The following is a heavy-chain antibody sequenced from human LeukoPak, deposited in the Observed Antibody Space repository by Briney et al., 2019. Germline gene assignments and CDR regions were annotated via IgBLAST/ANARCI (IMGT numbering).Heavy chain of an antibody. D-gene: IGHD3-9*01. J-gene: IGHJ4*02. CDR3: AELIRYFDWFSVYFDY. V-gene: IGHV5-51*01. CDR2: IYPGDSDT. CDR1: GYSFTSYW. Sequence: GESLKISCKGSGYSFTSYWIGWVRQMPGKGLEWMGIIYPGDSDTRYSPSFQVQVTISADKSISTAHLQWSSLKSSDTAIEHCAELIRYFDWFSVYFDYWGQGTLVTVSS.